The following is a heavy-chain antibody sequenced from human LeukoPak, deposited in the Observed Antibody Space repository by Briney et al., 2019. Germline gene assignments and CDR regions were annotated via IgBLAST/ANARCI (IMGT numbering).Heavy chain of an antibody. V-gene: IGHV4-59*01. Sequence: PSETLSVTCSVSGGSISSYYWTWIRQPPGKGLEWIGYRYYSGSTTYNPSLKSRVTISVDTSKSQFSLKLISVTAADTAIYYCARVRGDFETHRGQGTLVTVSS. D-gene: IGHD3-16*01. CDR2: RYYSGST. CDR1: GGSISSYY. J-gene: IGHJ1*01. CDR3: ARVRGDFETH.